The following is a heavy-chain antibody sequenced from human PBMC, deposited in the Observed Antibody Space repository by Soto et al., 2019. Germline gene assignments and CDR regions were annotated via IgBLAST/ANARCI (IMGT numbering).Heavy chain of an antibody. V-gene: IGHV4-59*08. CDR1: GDSISGYY. CDR3: AKHRRSDAEAYTFHY. J-gene: IGHJ4*02. D-gene: IGHD2-21*01. CDR2: IYYTGDT. Sequence: PSETLSLTGALSGDSISGYYLSWIRQCPGKGLEWIVFIYYTGDTNYNPSLKSRVTMSVDTTKNQLSLRLSSVTAADSAVYFCAKHRRSDAEAYTFHYCGPGAPVTVSS.